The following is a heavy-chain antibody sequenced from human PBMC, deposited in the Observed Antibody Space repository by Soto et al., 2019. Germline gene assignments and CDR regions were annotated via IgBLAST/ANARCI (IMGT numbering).Heavy chain of an antibody. Sequence: EVRLVESGGGLVKPGGSLRLSCAASGFTFSGYSLNWVRQTPGKGLEWVSSISSSSTYIYYADSVKGRFTISRDNAKKSLYLQMNSLRAEETAVYYCATDSRFCTSTNCEHTALDIWGQGTMVTVSS. V-gene: IGHV3-21*01. J-gene: IGHJ3*02. CDR1: GFTFSGYS. CDR3: ATDSRFCTSTNCEHTALDI. CDR2: ISSSSTYI. D-gene: IGHD2-2*01.